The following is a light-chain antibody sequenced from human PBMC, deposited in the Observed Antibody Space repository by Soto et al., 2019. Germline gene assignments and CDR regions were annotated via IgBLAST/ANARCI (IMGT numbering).Light chain of an antibody. V-gene: IGKV1-5*01. CDR2: DAC. J-gene: IGKJ4*01. Sequence: DIQMTQSPSTLSGSVGXRVAITCRASQNIGSRFAWYQQKPDEAPKLLIYDACSLESGVPLRFGGSHSRTDFPIITRSLKCDNFATYCCQQCTTTISIGG. CDR1: QNIGSR. CDR3: QQCTTTIS.